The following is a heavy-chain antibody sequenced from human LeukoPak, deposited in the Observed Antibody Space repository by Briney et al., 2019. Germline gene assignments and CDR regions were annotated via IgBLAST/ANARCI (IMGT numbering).Heavy chain of an antibody. CDR2: INSDGSST. V-gene: IGHV3-74*01. CDR1: GFTFSSYW. Sequence: HPGGSLRLSCAASGFTFSSYWIHWVRQAPGKGLVWVSRINSDGSSTSYADSVKGRFTISRDNAKNTLYLQMKSLRAEDTAVYYCAKDEGSWGAFDIWGQGTMVTVSS. J-gene: IGHJ3*02. D-gene: IGHD7-27*01. CDR3: AKDEGSWGAFDI.